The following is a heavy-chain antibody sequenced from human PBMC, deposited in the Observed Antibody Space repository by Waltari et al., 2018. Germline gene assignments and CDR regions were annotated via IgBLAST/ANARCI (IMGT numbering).Heavy chain of an antibody. J-gene: IGHJ4*02. CDR3: ARDFASTYFFDY. CDR2: IWYDGRYE. Sequence: QVQLVESGGGVVQPGRSLRLSCAASGFDFRGYVMHWVRQAPGKGVGGVVVIWYDGRYEYYADSVKGRFTISRDNSKDTLYLQMNSLRAEDTAVYYCARDFASTYFFDYWGQGTLVTVSS. CDR1: GFDFRGYV. V-gene: IGHV3-33*01.